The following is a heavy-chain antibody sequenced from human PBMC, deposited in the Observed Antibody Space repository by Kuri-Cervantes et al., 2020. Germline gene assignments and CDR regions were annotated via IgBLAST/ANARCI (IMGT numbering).Heavy chain of an antibody. J-gene: IGHJ4*02. CDR2: IYYSEST. Sequence: ESLKISCTVSGGSISSSSYYWGWLRQPPGKGLELIGSIYYSESTYYNPSLKSRVTISVDTSKIQFSLKLSSVTAADTAVYYCARGRGGVVGATYFDYWGQGTLVTVSS. CDR1: GGSISSSSYY. D-gene: IGHD1-26*01. V-gene: IGHV4-39*01. CDR3: ARGRGGVVGATYFDY.